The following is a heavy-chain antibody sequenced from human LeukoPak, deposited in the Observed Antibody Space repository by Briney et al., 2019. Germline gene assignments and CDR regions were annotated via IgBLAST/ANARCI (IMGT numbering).Heavy chain of an antibody. V-gene: IGHV3-20*04. Sequence: RAGGSLRLSCAASGFTFSNYAMSWVRQAPGKGLEWVSGINWNGGSTGYADSVKGRFTISRDNAKNSLYLQMNSLRAEDTALYYCARAREYSSSPLPVYYYYYYMDVWGKGTTVTVSS. D-gene: IGHD6-6*01. CDR2: INWNGGST. CDR3: ARAREYSSSPLPVYYYYYYMDV. J-gene: IGHJ6*03. CDR1: GFTFSNYA.